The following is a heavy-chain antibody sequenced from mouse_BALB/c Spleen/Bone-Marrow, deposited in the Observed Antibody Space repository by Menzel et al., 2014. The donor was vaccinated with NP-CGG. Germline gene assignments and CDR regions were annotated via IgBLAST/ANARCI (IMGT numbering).Heavy chain of an antibody. CDR1: GFTFSSFG. J-gene: IGHJ4*01. Sequence: EVKVVESGGGLVQPGGSRKLSCAASGFTFSSFGMHWVRQAPEKGLEWVAYISSGSSTIYYADTVKGRFTISRDNPKNTLFLQMASLRSEDTAIYYCARYNTNDAMDYWGQGTSVTVSS. CDR2: ISSGSSTI. V-gene: IGHV5-17*02. CDR3: ARYNTNDAMDY. D-gene: IGHD1-3*01.